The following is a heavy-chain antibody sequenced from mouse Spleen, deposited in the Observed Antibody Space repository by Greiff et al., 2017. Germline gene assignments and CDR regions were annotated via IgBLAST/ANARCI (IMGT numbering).Heavy chain of an antibody. V-gene: IGHV1-76*01. J-gene: IGHJ3*01. Sequence: QVQLQQSGAELVRPGASVKLSCKASGYTFTDYYINWVKQRPGQGLEWIARIYPGSGNTYYNEKFKGKATLTAEKSSSTAYMQLSSLTSEDSAVYFCARGDDYDPFAYWGQGTLVTVSA. CDR3: ARGDDYDPFAY. CDR1: GYTFTDYY. D-gene: IGHD2-4*01. CDR2: IYPGSGNT.